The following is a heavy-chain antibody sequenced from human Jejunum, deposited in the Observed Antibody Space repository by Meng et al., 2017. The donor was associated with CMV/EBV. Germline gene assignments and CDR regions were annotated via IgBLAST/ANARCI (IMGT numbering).Heavy chain of an antibody. D-gene: IGHD6-13*01. CDR3: ARDWEGSWAVFNY. CDR2: INPNSGGT. CDR1: GYTFTGYY. J-gene: IGHJ4*02. V-gene: IGHV1-2*04. Sequence: QGRRVQSGAEVKKPGASVKVSCKASGYTFTGYYMHWVRQAPGQGLEWMGWINPNSGGTNYAQKFQGWVTMTRDTSISTAYMELSRLRSDDTAVYYCARDWEGSWAVFNYWGQGTLVTVSS.